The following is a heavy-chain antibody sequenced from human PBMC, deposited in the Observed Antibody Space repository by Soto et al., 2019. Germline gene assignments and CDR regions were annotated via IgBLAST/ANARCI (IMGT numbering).Heavy chain of an antibody. CDR2: ISHDGTTQ. Sequence: QVQLVESGGGVVQPGRSLRLSCAASGFTFSDYGMHWVRQAPGKGLEWVAVISHDGTTQNYLDSVKGRFTISRDNSKNTLFLEMSSLRPEDTAVYFCAESRAGSSWYEGESWGQGTLVTVSS. D-gene: IGHD6-13*01. CDR1: GFTFSDYG. CDR3: AESRAGSSWYEGES. J-gene: IGHJ4*02. V-gene: IGHV3-30*03.